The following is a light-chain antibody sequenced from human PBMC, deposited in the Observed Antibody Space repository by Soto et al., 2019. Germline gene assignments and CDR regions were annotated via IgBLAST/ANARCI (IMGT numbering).Light chain of an antibody. CDR3: GTWDSSLSAVV. J-gene: IGLJ2*01. Sequence: QSVLTQPPSVSAAPGQKVTISRSGSSSNIGNNYVYWYQQLPGTAPKLLIYENNKRPSGIPDRFSGSKSGTSATLGITGLQTGDEADYYCGTWDSSLSAVVFGGGTKLTVL. V-gene: IGLV1-51*02. CDR2: ENN. CDR1: SSNIGNNY.